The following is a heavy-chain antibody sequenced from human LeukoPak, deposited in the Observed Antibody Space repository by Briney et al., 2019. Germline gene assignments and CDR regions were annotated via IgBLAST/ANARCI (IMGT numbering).Heavy chain of an antibody. J-gene: IGHJ4*02. CDR2: ISSSGSII. V-gene: IGHV3-48*03. CDR1: GFTFSSYE. Sequence: PGRSLRLSCAASGFTFSSYEMNWVRQAPGKGLEWVSYISSSGSIIHYADAVKGRFTTSRDNAKNSLHLQMNSLRAEDTAIYYCARVRGYGSESFDYWGQGTLVTVSS. CDR3: ARVRGYGSESFDY. D-gene: IGHD3-10*01.